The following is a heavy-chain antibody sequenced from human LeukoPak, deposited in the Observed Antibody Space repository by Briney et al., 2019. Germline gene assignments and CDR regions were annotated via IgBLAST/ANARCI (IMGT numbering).Heavy chain of an antibody. CDR3: ARLPHPYYDILTGYYGGIDY. CDR1: GFTFSSYE. J-gene: IGHJ4*02. V-gene: IGHV3-48*03. D-gene: IGHD3-9*01. Sequence: GGSLRLSCAASGFTFSSYEMNWVRQAPGKGLEWVSYISSSGSTIYYADSVKGRFTISRDNAKNSLYLQMNSLRAEGTAVYYCARLPHPYYDILTGYYGGIDYWGQGTLVTVSS. CDR2: ISSSGSTI.